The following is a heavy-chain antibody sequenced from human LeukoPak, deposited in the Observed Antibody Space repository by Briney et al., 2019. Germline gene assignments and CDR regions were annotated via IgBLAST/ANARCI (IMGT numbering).Heavy chain of an antibody. CDR1: GYTFGTYD. CDR3: AREKEYGGAFDY. J-gene: IGHJ4*02. D-gene: IGHD4-23*01. Sequence: ASVKVSCKASGYTFGTYDINWVRQAPGQGLEWMGWMNPKSGNTGFAQKFQGRLTMTGDTSISTAYMELSSLRSEDTAVYYCAREKEYGGAFDYWGQGTLVTVSS. CDR2: MNPKSGNT. V-gene: IGHV1-8*01.